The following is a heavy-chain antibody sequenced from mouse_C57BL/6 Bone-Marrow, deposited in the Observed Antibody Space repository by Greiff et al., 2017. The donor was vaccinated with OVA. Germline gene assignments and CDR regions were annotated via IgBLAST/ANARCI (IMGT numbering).Heavy chain of an antibody. D-gene: IGHD2-5*01. Sequence: EVKLMESGAELVRPGSSVKMSCKTSGYTFTSYGINWVKQRPGQGLEWIGYIYIGNGYTEYNEKFKGKATLTSDTSSSTAYMQLSSLTSEDSAIYFCARDRITYYSNYDWYFDVWGTGTTVTVSS. CDR2: IYIGNGYT. CDR1: GYTFTSYG. V-gene: IGHV1-58*01. J-gene: IGHJ1*03. CDR3: ARDRITYYSNYDWYFDV.